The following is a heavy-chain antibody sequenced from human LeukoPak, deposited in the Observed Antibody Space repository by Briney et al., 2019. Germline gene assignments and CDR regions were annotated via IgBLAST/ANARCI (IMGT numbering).Heavy chain of an antibody. CDR2: ISYDGSNK. Sequence: GGSLRLSCAASGFTFSSYAMHWDRQAPGKGLEWVAVISYDGSNKYYADSVKGRFTISRDNSKNTLYLQMNSLRAEDTAVYYCARKPYYYDSSGYFYYYYMDVWGKGTTVTVSS. V-gene: IGHV3-30*04. CDR3: ARKPYYYDSSGYFYYYYMDV. CDR1: GFTFSSYA. D-gene: IGHD3-22*01. J-gene: IGHJ6*03.